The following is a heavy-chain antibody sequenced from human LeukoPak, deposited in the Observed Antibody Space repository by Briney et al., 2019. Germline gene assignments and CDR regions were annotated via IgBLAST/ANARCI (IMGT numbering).Heavy chain of an antibody. J-gene: IGHJ4*02. V-gene: IGHV1-2*02. CDR1: GYTFTGYY. D-gene: IGHD1-26*01. Sequence: ASVKVSSKASGYTFTGYYMHWVRQAPGQGLEWMGWINPNSGGTNYAQKFQGRVTMTEDTSTDTAYMELSSLRSEDTAVYYCATEGNSGSYTIRFDYWGQGTLVTVSS. CDR2: INPNSGGT. CDR3: ATEGNSGSYTIRFDY.